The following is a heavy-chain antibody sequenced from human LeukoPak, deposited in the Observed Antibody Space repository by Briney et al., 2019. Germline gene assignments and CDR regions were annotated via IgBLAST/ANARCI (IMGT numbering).Heavy chain of an antibody. D-gene: IGHD3-22*01. Sequence: SETLSLTCTVSGGSISSSSYYWGWIRQPPGKGLEWIGSIYYSGSTYYNPSLKSRVTISVDTSKNQFSLRLSSVTAADTAVYYCARLTRFTMIVVVNHFDYWGQGTLVTVSS. CDR3: ARLTRFTMIVVVNHFDY. J-gene: IGHJ4*02. CDR1: GGSISSSSYY. V-gene: IGHV4-39*01. CDR2: IYYSGST.